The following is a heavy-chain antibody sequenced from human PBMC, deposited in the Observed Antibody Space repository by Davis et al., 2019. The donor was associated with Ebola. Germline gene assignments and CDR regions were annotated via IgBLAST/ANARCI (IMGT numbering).Heavy chain of an antibody. CDR1: GFTFSSYT. V-gene: IGHV3-48*02. CDR2: IGTRGDPT. J-gene: IGHJ3*02. CDR3: VRDYLFALDI. Sequence: GESLKISCAASGFTFSSYTTNWVRQAPGKGLEWVSYIGTRGDPTVYADSVKGRFTVSRDDANNSLSLLMNSLRDEDTAIYYCVRDYLFALDIWGQGTMVTVSS.